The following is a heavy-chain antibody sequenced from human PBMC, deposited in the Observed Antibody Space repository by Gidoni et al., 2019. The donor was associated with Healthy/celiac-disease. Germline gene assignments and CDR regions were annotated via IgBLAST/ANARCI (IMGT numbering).Heavy chain of an antibody. CDR3: ARDQDNWFDP. CDR1: GGTFSSYA. CDR2: IIPIFGTA. Sequence: QVQLVQSGADVMKPGSSVKVSCKASGGTFSSYAISWVGQGAGQGREWMGGIIPIFGTANYAQRFQGRVTITADESTSTAYVELSSLRSEDTAVYYCARDQDNWFDPWGQGTRVTVSS. J-gene: IGHJ5*02. V-gene: IGHV1-69*01.